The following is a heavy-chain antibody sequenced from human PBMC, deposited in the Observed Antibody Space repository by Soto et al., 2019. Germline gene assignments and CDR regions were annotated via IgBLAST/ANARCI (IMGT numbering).Heavy chain of an antibody. V-gene: IGHV4-61*01. Sequence: QMQESGPGLVKPSETLSLTCTVSGGSVSNNSLYWTWIRQPPGKGLEGIGYVFHSGTTNINPSLKSRVTTSVDRSKNQLSLKVTSVTAADTAVYYCATSLRVGGRGYSRYNAQWGQGTLVTVSS. CDR3: ATSLRVGGRGYSRYNAQ. CDR1: GGSVSNNSLY. D-gene: IGHD5-18*01. J-gene: IGHJ4*02. CDR2: VFHSGTT.